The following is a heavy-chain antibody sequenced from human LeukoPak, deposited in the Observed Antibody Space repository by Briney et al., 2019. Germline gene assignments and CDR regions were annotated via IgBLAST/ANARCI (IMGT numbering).Heavy chain of an antibody. Sequence: NPSETLSLTCTVSNDSISSGDYYWNWIRQPPGKGLEWIGYIFHRGGTSYNPSLKSRLTISIDTSKSQFSLKLTSVTAADTAVYYCARDPIAYCGADCYSDWGQGTLVTVSS. V-gene: IGHV4-30-4*01. CDR3: ARDPIAYCGADCYSD. CDR2: IFHRGGT. J-gene: IGHJ4*02. CDR1: NDSISSGDYY. D-gene: IGHD2-21*02.